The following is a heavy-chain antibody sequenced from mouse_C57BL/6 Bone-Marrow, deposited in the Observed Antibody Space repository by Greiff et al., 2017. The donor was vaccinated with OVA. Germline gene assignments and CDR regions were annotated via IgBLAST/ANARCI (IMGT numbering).Heavy chain of an antibody. J-gene: IGHJ1*03. D-gene: IGHD1-1*01. Sequence: VQLKESGGGLVQPGGSMKLSCVASGFTFSNYWMNWVRQSPEKGLEWVAQIRLKSDNYATHYAESVKGRFTISRDDSKSSVYLQMNNLRAEDTGIYYCTEGGSWYFDVWGTGTTVTVSS. CDR2: IRLKSDNYAT. CDR1: GFTFSNYW. CDR3: TEGGSWYFDV. V-gene: IGHV6-3*01.